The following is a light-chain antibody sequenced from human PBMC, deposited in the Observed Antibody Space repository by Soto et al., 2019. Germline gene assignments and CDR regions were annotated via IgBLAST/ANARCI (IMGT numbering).Light chain of an antibody. CDR2: GAS. V-gene: IGKV3-20*01. J-gene: IGKJ1*01. Sequence: EIVLTQSPGTLSLSPGERATLSCRASQSVSSSYLAWYQQKPGQAPRLLIYGASSRATGIPDRFSGSGSGTGFTLTISRLEPEDFAVYYCQQYASSRTFGQGTKVEIK. CDR1: QSVSSSY. CDR3: QQYASSRT.